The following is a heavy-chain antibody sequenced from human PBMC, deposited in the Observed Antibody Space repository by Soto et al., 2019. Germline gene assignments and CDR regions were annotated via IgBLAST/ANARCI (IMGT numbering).Heavy chain of an antibody. CDR1: GGTFSSYS. CDR2: IIPIFGTA. Sequence: VASVKVSCKASGGTFSSYSISWVRQAPGQGLEWMGGIIPIFGTANYAQKFQGRVTITADESTSTAYMELSSLRSEDTAVYYCARDEYYYDSSGYYNSFGAFDIWGQGTMVTVSS. J-gene: IGHJ3*02. V-gene: IGHV1-69*13. D-gene: IGHD3-22*01. CDR3: ARDEYYYDSSGYYNSFGAFDI.